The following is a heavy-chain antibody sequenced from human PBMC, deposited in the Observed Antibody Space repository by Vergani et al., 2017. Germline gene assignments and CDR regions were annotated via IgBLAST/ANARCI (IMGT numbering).Heavy chain of an antibody. CDR2: ISSSGSTI. V-gene: IGHV3-11*01. CDR3: ARAIIVGATNWFDP. Sequence: QVQLVESGGGLVKPGGSLRLSCAASGFTFSDYYLSWIRQAPGKGLEWVSYISSSGSTIYYADSVKGRFTISRDQRKNSLYLQMNSLRAEDTAVYYCARAIIVGATNWFDPGGQGTLVTVSS. CDR1: GFTFSDYY. D-gene: IGHD1-26*01. J-gene: IGHJ5*02.